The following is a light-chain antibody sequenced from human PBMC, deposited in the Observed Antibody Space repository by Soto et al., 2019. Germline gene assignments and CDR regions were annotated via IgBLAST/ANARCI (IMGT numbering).Light chain of an antibody. Sequence: DIQMTQSPPTLSASVGDRVTLTCRASQSIDRWLAWYQQKPGKGPKILVYKASTLQSGVPSRFSGSGSGTEFTLTISNLQPYDFATYYCQQYDSYPLAFGGGTKVEIK. CDR1: QSIDRW. V-gene: IGKV1-5*03. CDR3: QQYDSYPLA. CDR2: KAS. J-gene: IGKJ4*01.